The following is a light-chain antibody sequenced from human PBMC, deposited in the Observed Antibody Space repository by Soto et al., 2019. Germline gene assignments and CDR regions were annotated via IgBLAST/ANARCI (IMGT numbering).Light chain of an antibody. CDR3: HQYGSSYT. J-gene: IGKJ2*01. CDR2: GAS. CDR1: QSLSSSY. Sequence: EIVLTQSPGTLSLSPGERATLSCRASQSLSSSYLAWYQQKPGQAPRLLISGASNRATGIPDRFSGSGSGRDFTLTISRLEPEDFAVYFCHQYGSSYTFGQGTKLEIK. V-gene: IGKV3-20*01.